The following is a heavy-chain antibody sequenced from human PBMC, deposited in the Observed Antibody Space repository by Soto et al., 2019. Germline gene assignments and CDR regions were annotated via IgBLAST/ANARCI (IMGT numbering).Heavy chain of an antibody. V-gene: IGHV3-48*02. CDR1: GFTFSIYS. CDR2: ISSSSSTI. D-gene: IGHD3-3*01. CDR3: ATGVYYDFWSGYRSPEYYGMDV. J-gene: IGHJ6*02. Sequence: GSLRLSCAASGFTFSIYSMNWVLQAPGKGLEWVSYISSSSSTIYYADSVKGRFTISRDNAKNSLYLQMNSLRDEDTAVYYCATGVYYDFWSGYRSPEYYGMDVWGQGTTVTVSS.